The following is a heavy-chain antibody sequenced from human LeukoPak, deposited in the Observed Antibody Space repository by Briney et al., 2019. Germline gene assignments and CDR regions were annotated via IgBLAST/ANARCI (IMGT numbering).Heavy chain of an antibody. D-gene: IGHD6-19*01. CDR3: AKDLAGEYSSGLVGGAFDI. J-gene: IGHJ3*02. CDR2: ISGSGGST. Sequence: GGSLRLSCAASGFTFSSYAMSWVRQAPGKGLEWVSAISGSGGSTYYADSVKGRFTISRDNSKNTLYLQMNSLRAEDTAVYYCAKDLAGEYSSGLVGGAFDIWGQGTMVTVSS. V-gene: IGHV3-23*01. CDR1: GFTFSSYA.